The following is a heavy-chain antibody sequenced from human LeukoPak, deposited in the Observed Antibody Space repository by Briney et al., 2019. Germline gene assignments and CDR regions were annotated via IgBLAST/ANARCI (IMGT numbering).Heavy chain of an antibody. CDR2: ISSNGDST. CDR1: GFTSSNYA. J-gene: IGHJ5*02. D-gene: IGHD2-15*01. CDR3: ASGQGYCSGGSCHSGWFDP. V-gene: IGHV3-64*04. Sequence: GGSLRLSCSASGFTSSNYAMHWVRQAPGKGLEYVSAISSNGDSTYYADSVKGRFTISRDNSKSTLDLQMDSLRAEDTAVYYCASGQGYCSGGSCHSGWFDPWGQGTLVTVSS.